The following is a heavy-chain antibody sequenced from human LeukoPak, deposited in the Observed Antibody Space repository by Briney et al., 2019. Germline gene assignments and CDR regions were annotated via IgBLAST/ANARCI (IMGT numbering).Heavy chain of an antibody. CDR3: ASTYRSGWHFDY. Sequence: ASVKVSCKASGYTFTDYFIHWVRQAPGQGLEWMGWMNPNSGGTNYAQNFQGRVTMTRDTSINSAYMELSSLRSDDTAVFYCASTYRSGWHFDYWGQGTLVTVSS. D-gene: IGHD6-19*01. CDR2: MNPNSGGT. CDR1: GYTFTDYF. J-gene: IGHJ4*02. V-gene: IGHV1-2*02.